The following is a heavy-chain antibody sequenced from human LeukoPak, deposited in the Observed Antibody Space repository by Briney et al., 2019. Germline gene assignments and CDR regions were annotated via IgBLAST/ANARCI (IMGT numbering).Heavy chain of an antibody. CDR2: ISGSGGTT. D-gene: IGHD1-14*01. V-gene: IGHV3-23*01. J-gene: IGHJ6*02. Sequence: GGSLRLSCAASGFTFNNYAMDWVRQAPGKGLEWVSVISGSGGTTYYADSVKGRFTISRDSSKNTLYLQMNSLRAEDTAVYYCAKVSGGGLYYDGMDVWGQGTTITVSS. CDR1: GFTFNNYA. CDR3: AKVSGGGLYYDGMDV.